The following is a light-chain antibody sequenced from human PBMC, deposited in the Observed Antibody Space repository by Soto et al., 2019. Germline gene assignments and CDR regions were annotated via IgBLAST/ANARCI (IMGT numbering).Light chain of an antibody. CDR1: QSVGNY. J-gene: IGKJ2*01. CDR3: QQRSDWPPYT. Sequence: EIVLTQCPATLSLSPGERATLSCRASQSVGNYLAWYQQKPGQAPRLLIYDASNRATGIPARFSGSGSGTDFTLTISSLEPEDFAVYYCQQRSDWPPYTFGQGTKLQIK. V-gene: IGKV3-11*01. CDR2: DAS.